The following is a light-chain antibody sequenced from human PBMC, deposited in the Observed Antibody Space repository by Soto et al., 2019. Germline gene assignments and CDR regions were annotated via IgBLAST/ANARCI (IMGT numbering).Light chain of an antibody. CDR2: WAS. CDR1: QSVLYSSNNINY. V-gene: IGKV4-1*01. J-gene: IGKJ4*01. Sequence: DIVMTQSPYSLAVSLGERATINCKSSQSVLYSSNNINYLAWYQQKPGQPPKLLIYWASTRESGVPDRFSGSGSGTDFTLTISSLQAEDVAVYYCQQYSSIPLTFGGGTKVDIK. CDR3: QQYSSIPLT.